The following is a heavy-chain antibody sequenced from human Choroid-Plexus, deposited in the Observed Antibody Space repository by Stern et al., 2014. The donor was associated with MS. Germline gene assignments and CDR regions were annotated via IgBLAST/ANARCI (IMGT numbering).Heavy chain of an antibody. V-gene: IGHV3-30*18. Sequence: VQLVESGGGVVQPGRPLRLSCVASGFTLGSCAMHWVRQAPGKGLEWVAGVSYDGSNKYYADSEKGRFTISRDNSQNTLYMQMSSLRPEDTAVYYCAKDRQYLTYFFDHWGQGSLVTVSS. CDR2: VSYDGSNK. CDR1: GFTLGSCA. CDR3: AKDRQYLTYFFDH. D-gene: IGHD2/OR15-2a*01. J-gene: IGHJ5*02.